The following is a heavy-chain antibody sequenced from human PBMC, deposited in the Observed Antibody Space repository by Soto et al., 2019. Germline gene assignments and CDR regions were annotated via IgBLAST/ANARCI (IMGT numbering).Heavy chain of an antibody. CDR1: GFTFSSYA. J-gene: IGHJ3*02. V-gene: IGHV3-23*01. Sequence: GGSLRLSCAASGFTFSSYAMSWVRQAPGKGLEWVSAISGSGGSTYYADSVKGRFTISRDNSKNTLYLQMNSLRAEDTAVYYCAKDLGITIFGVVIIPGDDAFDIWGQGTMVTVSS. D-gene: IGHD3-3*01. CDR2: ISGSGGST. CDR3: AKDLGITIFGVVIIPGDDAFDI.